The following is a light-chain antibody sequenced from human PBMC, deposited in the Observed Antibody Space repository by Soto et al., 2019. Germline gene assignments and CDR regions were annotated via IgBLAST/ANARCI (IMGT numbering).Light chain of an antibody. Sequence: DIQMTQSPSTLSASVGDRVTVTCRASQSITSWLAWYQQKPGKAPKLLIYKASSLESGVPSRFSRSGSATEFTLTISSLQPDDFATYYCQQYNSYSTFGQGTKVEIK. CDR3: QQYNSYST. CDR1: QSITSW. J-gene: IGKJ1*01. CDR2: KAS. V-gene: IGKV1-5*03.